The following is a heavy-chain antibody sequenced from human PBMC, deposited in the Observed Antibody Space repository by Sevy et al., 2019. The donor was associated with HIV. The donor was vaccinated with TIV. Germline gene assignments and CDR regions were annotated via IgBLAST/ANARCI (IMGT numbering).Heavy chain of an antibody. J-gene: IGHJ4*02. CDR1: GFSLSSYW. Sequence: GGSLRLSCAASGFSLSSYWMHWVRQAPGKGLEWMANIKQDESEKYYVASVKGRFTISRDNAKNSVYLQMNSLRPEDTAIYYCARGNSGSFDYWGQGTLVTVSS. CDR2: IKQDESEK. V-gene: IGHV3-7*04. CDR3: ARGNSGSFDY. D-gene: IGHD3-22*01.